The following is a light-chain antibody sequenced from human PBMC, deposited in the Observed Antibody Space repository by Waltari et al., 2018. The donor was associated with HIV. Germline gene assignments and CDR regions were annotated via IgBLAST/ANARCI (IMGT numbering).Light chain of an antibody. Sequence: DIQMTQSPSSLSGSVGERVTITCQASQDINNYLNWYQQKAGRAPKLLIYDATNLEIGVPSRFSGSVSGTDFTLTISNLQPEDIATYYCQHYDNFLHTFGQGTKLEIK. J-gene: IGKJ2*01. V-gene: IGKV1-33*01. CDR1: QDINNY. CDR3: QHYDNFLHT. CDR2: DAT.